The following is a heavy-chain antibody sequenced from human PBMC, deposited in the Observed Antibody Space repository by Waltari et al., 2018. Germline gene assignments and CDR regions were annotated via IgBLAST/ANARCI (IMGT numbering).Heavy chain of an antibody. Sequence: QVQLVESGGGVVQPGRALRLSCAASGFTSSSYGMQWVRQAPGKGLEWVAVIWYDGSNKYYAGSVKCRFTISRDNSKNPLYLQMNSLRAEDTAMYYCAKAGEWSPYYFDYWGQGTLVTVSS. J-gene: IGHJ4*02. V-gene: IGHV3-30*18. CDR2: IWYDGSNK. CDR3: AKAGEWSPYYFDY. CDR1: GFTSSSYG. D-gene: IGHD3-10*01.